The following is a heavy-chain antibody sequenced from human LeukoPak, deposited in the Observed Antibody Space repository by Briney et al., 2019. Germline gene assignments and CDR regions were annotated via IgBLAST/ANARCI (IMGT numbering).Heavy chain of an antibody. J-gene: IGHJ4*02. Sequence: GGSLRLSCAASGFTVSSNYMSWVRQAPGKGLEWVSVIYSGGSTYYADSVKGRFTISRDNSKNTLYLQMSSLRAENTAVYYCAKISLGMIPPLRDYWGQGTLVSVSS. CDR3: AKISLGMIPPLRDY. D-gene: IGHD3-3*01. CDR2: IYSGGST. V-gene: IGHV3-53*01. CDR1: GFTVSSNY.